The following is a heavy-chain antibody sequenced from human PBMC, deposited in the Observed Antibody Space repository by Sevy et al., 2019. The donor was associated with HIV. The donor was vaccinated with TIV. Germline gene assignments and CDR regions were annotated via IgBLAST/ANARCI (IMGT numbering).Heavy chain of an antibody. V-gene: IGHV3-21*01. D-gene: IGHD3-10*01. J-gene: IGHJ4*02. CDR2: ISSSSSYI. CDR3: ASGGSSKRY. CDR1: GFTFSSYS. Sequence: GGSLRLSCAASGFTFSSYSMNWVRQAPGKGLEWVSSISSSSSYIYYADSVKGRFTISRDNAKNSLYLQINSLRAEDTAVYYCASGGSSKRYWGQGTLVTVSS.